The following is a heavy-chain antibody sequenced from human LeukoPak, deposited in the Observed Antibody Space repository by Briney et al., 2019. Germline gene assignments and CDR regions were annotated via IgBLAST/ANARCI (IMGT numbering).Heavy chain of an antibody. CDR1: GGTFSSYA. CDR3: ARRSHFTMVRGDDAFDI. Sequence: ASVKVSCKASGGTFSSYAISWVRQAPGQGLEWMGRIIPMFGIANYAQKFQGRVTITADKSTSTAYMELSSLRSEDTAVYYCARRSHFTMVRGDDAFDIWGQGTMVTVSS. D-gene: IGHD3-10*01. J-gene: IGHJ3*02. V-gene: IGHV1-69*04. CDR2: IIPMFGIA.